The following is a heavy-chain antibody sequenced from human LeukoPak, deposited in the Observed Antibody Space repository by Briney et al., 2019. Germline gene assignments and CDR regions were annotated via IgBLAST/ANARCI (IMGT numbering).Heavy chain of an antibody. D-gene: IGHD3-3*01. Sequence: ASVTVSCTASGYTFTSYGIHWVRQAPGQGLEWMGWISANNGNTNYAHTLQGRLTITTDTSTSTAYMELRSLRSDDTCVYYCARDLPMGFRFLEWSVHIDYWGQGTLVTVSS. V-gene: IGHV1-18*01. J-gene: IGHJ4*02. CDR3: ARDLPMGFRFLEWSVHIDY. CDR2: ISANNGNT. CDR1: GYTFTSYG.